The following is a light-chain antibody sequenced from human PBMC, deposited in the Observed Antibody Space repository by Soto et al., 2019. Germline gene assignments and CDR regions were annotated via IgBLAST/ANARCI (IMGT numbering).Light chain of an antibody. V-gene: IGKV1-5*03. J-gene: IGKJ1*01. Sequence: DIQMTQSPSTLSASVGARVTITCRASQSIRWVAWYQQRPGKAPDLLIYAASTLESGVPSRFTGNGSGTEFNLPISNLQPEDFVTDDCQQYNSYATFGQGTKVDIK. CDR1: QSIRW. CDR3: QQYNSYAT. CDR2: AAS.